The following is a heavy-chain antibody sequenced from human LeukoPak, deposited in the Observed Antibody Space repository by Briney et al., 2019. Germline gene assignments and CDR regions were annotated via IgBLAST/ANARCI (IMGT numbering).Heavy chain of an antibody. CDR2: ISYSGST. J-gene: IGHJ6*03. CDR3: ARGGRESGHSLEWLLSGSDYKYMDV. Sequence: SETLSLTCTVSGGSISSYYWSWIRQPPGKGLEWIGYISYSGSTNYNPSLKSRVTISVDTSKNQFSLKLSSVTAADTAVYYCARGGRESGHSLEWLLSGSDYKYMDVWGKGTTVTVSS. CDR1: GGSISSYY. V-gene: IGHV4-59*01. D-gene: IGHD3-3*01.